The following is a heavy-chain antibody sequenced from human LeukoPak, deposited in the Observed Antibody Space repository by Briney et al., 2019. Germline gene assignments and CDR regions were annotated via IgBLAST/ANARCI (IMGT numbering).Heavy chain of an antibody. CDR2: IYHSGTT. J-gene: IGHJ6*03. D-gene: IGHD6-13*01. Sequence: PSETLSLTCTVSGYSISSAYYWGWIRQPPGKGLEWIGSIYHSGTTYYNPSLKSRVTISVVTSKNQFSLKLSSVTAADTAVYYCARDGAPADTVDYYYYMDVWGKGTTVTVSS. CDR3: ARDGAPADTVDYYYYMDV. V-gene: IGHV4-38-2*02. CDR1: GYSISSAYY.